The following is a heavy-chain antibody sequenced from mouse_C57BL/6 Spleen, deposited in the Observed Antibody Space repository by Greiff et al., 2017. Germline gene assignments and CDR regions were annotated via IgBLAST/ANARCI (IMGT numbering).Heavy chain of an antibody. D-gene: IGHD1-1*01. CDR2: INPSSGYT. V-gene: IGHV1-7*01. J-gene: IGHJ3*01. CDR1: GYTFTSYW. Sequence: QVQLQQSGAELAKPGASVKLSCTASGYTFTSYWMHWVKQRPGQGLEWIGYINPSSGYTKYNQKFKDKATLTADKSSSTAYMQLSSLTYEDSAVYYCASIYYYGSSEFAYWGQGTLVTVSA. CDR3: ASIYYYGSSEFAY.